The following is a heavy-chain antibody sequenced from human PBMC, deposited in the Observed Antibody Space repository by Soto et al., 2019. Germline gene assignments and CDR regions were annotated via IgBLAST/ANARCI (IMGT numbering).Heavy chain of an antibody. Sequence: QVQLVQSGAEVKKPGSSVKVSCKASGGTFSSYAISWVRQAPGQGLEWMGGIIAIFGTANYAQKFQGRVTITADESTSTAYMELSSLRSEDTAVYYCARDRGTAMVIGSYYGMDVWGQGTTVTVSS. CDR2: IIAIFGTA. V-gene: IGHV1-69*12. CDR1: GGTFSSYA. D-gene: IGHD5-18*01. CDR3: ARDRGTAMVIGSYYGMDV. J-gene: IGHJ6*02.